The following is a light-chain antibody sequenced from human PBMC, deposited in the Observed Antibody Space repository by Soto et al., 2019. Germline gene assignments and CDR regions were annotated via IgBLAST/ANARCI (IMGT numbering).Light chain of an antibody. CDR3: GTWDSSLSAYV. Sequence: QSVLTQPPSVSAAPGQTVTISCSRSSSNIGNNYVSWYQQLPGTAPKLLIYDNNKRPSGIPDRFSGSKSGTSATLGITGLQTGDEADYYCGTWDSSLSAYVFGTGTKLTVL. J-gene: IGLJ1*01. CDR2: DNN. CDR1: SSNIGNNY. V-gene: IGLV1-51*01.